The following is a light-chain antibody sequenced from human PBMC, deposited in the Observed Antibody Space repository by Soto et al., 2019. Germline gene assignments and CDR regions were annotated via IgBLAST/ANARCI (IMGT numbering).Light chain of an antibody. J-gene: IGLJ2*01. V-gene: IGLV1-36*01. CDR3: AAWDDSLNGVV. CDR2: YDD. Sequence: QSVLTQPPSVSAAPRQRVTISCSGSISNIGNNAVNWYQQLPGQAPKLLIYYDDLLPSGVSDRFSGSKSGTSASLAISGLQSEDEADYYCAAWDDSLNGVVFGGGTKLTVL. CDR1: ISNIGNNA.